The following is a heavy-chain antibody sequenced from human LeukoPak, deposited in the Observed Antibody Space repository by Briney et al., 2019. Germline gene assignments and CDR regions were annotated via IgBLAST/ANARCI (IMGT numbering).Heavy chain of an antibody. Sequence: GASVKVSCKASGYTFTSYGISWVRQAPGQGLEWMGWISAYNGNTNYAQKFQGRVTMTTDTSTNTADMELRSLRSDDTAVYYCARDYGDSRPKYMDVWGKGTTVTVSS. CDR1: GYTFTSYG. CDR3: ARDYGDSRPKYMDV. V-gene: IGHV1-18*01. J-gene: IGHJ6*03. CDR2: ISAYNGNT. D-gene: IGHD2-21*02.